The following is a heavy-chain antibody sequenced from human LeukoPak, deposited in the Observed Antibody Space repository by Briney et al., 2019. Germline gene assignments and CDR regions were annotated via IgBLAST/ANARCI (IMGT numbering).Heavy chain of an antibody. V-gene: IGHV1-2*06. CDR2: INPNSGGT. CDR3: ARGSGTMIVVALMTFDI. CDR1: GYTFTGYY. Sequence: ASVKVSCKASGYTFTGYYMHWVRQAPGQGLEWMGLINPNSGGTNYAQKFQGRVTMTRDTSISTAYMELSRLRSDDTAVYYCARGSGTMIVVALMTFDIWGQGTMVTVSS. J-gene: IGHJ3*02. D-gene: IGHD3-22*01.